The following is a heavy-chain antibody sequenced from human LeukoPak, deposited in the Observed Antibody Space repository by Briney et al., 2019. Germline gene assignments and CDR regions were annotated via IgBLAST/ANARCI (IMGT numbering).Heavy chain of an antibody. V-gene: IGHV3-30*03. CDR2: ISSDGNNQ. Sequence: GGSLRLSCAASGFTFSSYAMNWVRQAPGKGLGWVAVISSDGNNQYYADSVKGRFTISRDNSKNTVYLQMNSLRNEDTAMYYCARGAGSSWYGDYWGQGTLVTVTS. D-gene: IGHD6-13*01. CDR3: ARGAGSSWYGDY. J-gene: IGHJ4*02. CDR1: GFTFSSYA.